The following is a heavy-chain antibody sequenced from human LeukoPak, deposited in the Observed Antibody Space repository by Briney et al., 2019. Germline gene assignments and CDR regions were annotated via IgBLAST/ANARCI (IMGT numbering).Heavy chain of an antibody. CDR1: GFTFSIYA. CDR3: AREALGYRGYDPDYFDS. V-gene: IGHV3-23*01. Sequence: GGSLRLSCAASGFTFSIYAMSWVRQAPGKGLEWVSSISGTSGNTYYADSVKGRFAISRDNSKDTLYLQMNSLRAEDTAIYYCAREALGYRGYDPDYFDSWGQGTLVIVSS. D-gene: IGHD5-12*01. CDR2: ISGTSGNT. J-gene: IGHJ4*02.